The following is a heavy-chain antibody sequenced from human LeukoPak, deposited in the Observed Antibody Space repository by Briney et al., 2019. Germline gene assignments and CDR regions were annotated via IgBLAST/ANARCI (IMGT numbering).Heavy chain of an antibody. D-gene: IGHD5-24*01. J-gene: IGHJ5*02. CDR2: ISYSGTT. CDR1: GGSLTNYY. CDR3: ARMAKEGTSWLDP. V-gene: IGHV4-59*01. Sequence: KTSETLSLTCSVSGGSLTNYYWTWSRQAPGKGLEWIGYISYSGTTKYNPSLESRVTILVDTSKNQLSLKLTSVTAADTAVYYCARMAKEGTSWLDPWGQGTQVTVSS.